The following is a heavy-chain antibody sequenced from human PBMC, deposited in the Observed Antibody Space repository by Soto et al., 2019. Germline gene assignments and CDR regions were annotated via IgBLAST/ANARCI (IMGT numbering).Heavy chain of an antibody. Sequence: QVHLQQWGAGLLKPSETLSLTCAVYGGSVNGYYWNWIRQPPGKGLEWIGEINHTGGTHYNPSLKGRVNKAVNTSKDQFPPRLGSGTAADTAIYYRATRITVFGLLIPPFDPWGQGTQVTVSS. CDR1: GGSVNGYY. V-gene: IGHV4-34*02. D-gene: IGHD3-3*01. CDR2: INHTGGT. CDR3: ATRITVFGLLIPPFDP. J-gene: IGHJ5*02.